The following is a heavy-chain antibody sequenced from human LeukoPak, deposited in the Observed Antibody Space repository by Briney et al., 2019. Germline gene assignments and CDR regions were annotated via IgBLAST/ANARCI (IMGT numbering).Heavy chain of an antibody. CDR2: VYPSDSDT. CDR3: ARGTRGLGGMDV. Sequence: GESLKISCKASGYSFTTHWIGWVRQMPGKGLEWVGIVYPSDSDTRYSPSFQGQITISADKSISTAYLQWSSLKASDTAIYYCARGTRGLGGMDVWGRGTTVTVSS. J-gene: IGHJ6*02. D-gene: IGHD1-14*01. CDR1: GYSFTTHW. V-gene: IGHV5-51*01.